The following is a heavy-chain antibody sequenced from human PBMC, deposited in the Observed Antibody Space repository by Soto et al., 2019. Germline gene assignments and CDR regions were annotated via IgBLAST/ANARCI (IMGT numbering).Heavy chain of an antibody. CDR2: IDADGSRSTA. Sequence: TGGSLRLSXAASGFTFSSSWVPGSPQAPGKGLVWVSHIDADGSRSTATYADSVKGRFTISRDNAKSTLYLQMNSLRAQDTGVYYCASLSAPVDYWGQGTLVTVSS. V-gene: IGHV3-74*01. D-gene: IGHD2-2*01. CDR1: GFTFSSSW. J-gene: IGHJ4*02. CDR3: ASLSAPVDY.